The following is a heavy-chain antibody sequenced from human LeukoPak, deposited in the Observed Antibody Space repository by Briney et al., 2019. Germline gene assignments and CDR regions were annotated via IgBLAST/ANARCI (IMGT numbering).Heavy chain of an antibody. CDR2: IKGDGSAQ. CDR1: GFSFSSYW. J-gene: IGHJ4*02. V-gene: IGHV3-7*01. CDR3: ATSVDTAAGPY. D-gene: IGHD5-18*01. Sequence: PGGSLRLSCAASGFSFSSYWMMWVRQTPGKGLKWVANIKGDGSAQFYVDSVKGRFAISRDNARNSLYLHMNSLRDEDTAVYYCATSVDTAAGPYWGQGTLVTVSS.